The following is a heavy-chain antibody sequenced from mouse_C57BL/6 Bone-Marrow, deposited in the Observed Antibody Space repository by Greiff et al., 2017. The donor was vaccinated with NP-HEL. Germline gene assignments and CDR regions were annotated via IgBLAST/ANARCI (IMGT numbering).Heavy chain of an antibody. Sequence: EVMLVESGPGLAKPSQTLSLTCSVTGYSITSDYWNWIRKFPGNKLEYMGYISYSGSTYYNPSLKSRISITRDTSKNQYYLQLNSVTTEDTATYYCAKITTVVARDWYFDVWGTGTTVTVSS. J-gene: IGHJ1*03. CDR1: GYSITSDY. V-gene: IGHV3-8*01. CDR3: AKITTVVARDWYFDV. CDR2: ISYSGST. D-gene: IGHD1-1*01.